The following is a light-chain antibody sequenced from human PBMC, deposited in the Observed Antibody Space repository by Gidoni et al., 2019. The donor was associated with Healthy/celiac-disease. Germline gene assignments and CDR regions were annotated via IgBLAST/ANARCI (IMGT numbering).Light chain of an antibody. Sequence: QSALTQPRSVSGSPGQPVTISCTGTSSDVGGYNYVSWYQQHPGKAPKLMIYDVSKRPSGVPDRFSGSKSGNTASLTISGLQAEDEADYYCCSYAGSYPVVFGGGTKLTVL. V-gene: IGLV2-11*01. J-gene: IGLJ2*01. CDR1: SSDVGGYNY. CDR3: CSYAGSYPVV. CDR2: DVS.